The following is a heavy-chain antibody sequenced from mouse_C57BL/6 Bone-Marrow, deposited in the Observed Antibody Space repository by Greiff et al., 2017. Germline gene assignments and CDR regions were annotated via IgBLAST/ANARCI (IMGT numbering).Heavy chain of an antibody. V-gene: IGHV1-64*01. J-gene: IGHJ2*01. CDR2: IHPNSGST. CDR1: GYTFTSYW. CDR3: VSLGGSVY. D-gene: IGHD4-1*01. Sequence: QVQLQQSGAELVKPGASVKLSCTASGYTFTSYWMHWVKQRPGQGLEWIGMIHPNSGSTNYNEKFKGKATLTVDKSSSTAYLQLSSLTSEDTAVYYCVSLGGSVYWGQGTTLTVSS.